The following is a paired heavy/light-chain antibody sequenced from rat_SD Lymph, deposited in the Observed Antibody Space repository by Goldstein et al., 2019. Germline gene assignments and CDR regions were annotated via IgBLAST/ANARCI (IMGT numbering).Light chain of an antibody. Sequence: DIQMTQSPSSMSASLGDRVTITCQASQDIGNNLIWFQQKPGKSPRPMIYYATNLANGVPSRFSGSRSGSDYSLTISSLESEDMADYHCLQYKQYPLTFGSGTKLEIK. CDR3: LQYKQYPLT. V-gene: IGKV14S1*01. CDR1: QDIGNN. CDR2: YAT. J-gene: IGKJ5*01.
Heavy chain of an antibody. Sequence: EVQLVESGGGLVQPGRSLKLSCVASGFTFSNYGMNWIRQAPGKGLEWVAYISSGSSYIYYAETVKGRFTISRDNAKNTLYLQMTSLRSEDTALYYCATREYYSGAPFDYWGQGVMVTVSS. D-gene: IGHD1-1*01. CDR3: ATREYYSGAPFDY. V-gene: IGHV5-34*01. CDR2: ISSGSSYI. J-gene: IGHJ2*01. CDR1: GFTFSNYG.